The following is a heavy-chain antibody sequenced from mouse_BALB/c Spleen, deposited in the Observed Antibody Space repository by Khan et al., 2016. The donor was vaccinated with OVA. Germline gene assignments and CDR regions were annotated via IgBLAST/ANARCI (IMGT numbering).Heavy chain of an antibody. CDR2: IDPFNGGT. CDR1: GYSFTSYY. D-gene: IGHD2-4*01. J-gene: IGHJ3*01. Sequence: LKQSGPELMKPGASVKISCKASGYSFTSYYIHWMKQSPGKSLEWIGYIDPFNGGTNYNQKFKGKATLTVDKSSNKAYMHLSSLTSEDSAVYYCARDGITTWFAYWGQGTLVTVSA. V-gene: IGHV1S135*01. CDR3: ARDGITTWFAY.